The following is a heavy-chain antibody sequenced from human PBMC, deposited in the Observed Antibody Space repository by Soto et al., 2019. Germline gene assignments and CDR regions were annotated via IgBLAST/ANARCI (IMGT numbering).Heavy chain of an antibody. CDR1: GGSISSSSYY. D-gene: IGHD3-9*01. V-gene: IGHV4-39*01. CDR3: ARNERDYDILTGYYTGFDY. CDR2: IYYSGST. Sequence: QLQLQESGPGLVKPSETLSLTCTVSGGSISSSSYYWGWIRQPPGKGLEWIGSIYYSGSTYYNPSLKSRVTIPVDTSKNQFSLKLSSVTAADTAVYYCARNERDYDILTGYYTGFDYWGQGTLVTVSS. J-gene: IGHJ4*02.